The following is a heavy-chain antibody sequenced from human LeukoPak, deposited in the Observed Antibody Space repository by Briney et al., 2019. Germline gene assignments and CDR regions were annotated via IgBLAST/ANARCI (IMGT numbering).Heavy chain of an antibody. V-gene: IGHV3-74*01. CDR3: ARASRGYYYDSSGYSDY. D-gene: IGHD3-22*01. CDR2: INSDGSST. CDR1: GFTFSGYW. Sequence: GGSLRLSCAASGFTFSGYWMHWVRQAPGKGLVWVSRINSDGSSTSYADSVKGRFTISRDNAKNTLYLQMNSLRAEDTAVYYCARASRGYYYDSSGYSDYWGQGTLVTVSS. J-gene: IGHJ4*02.